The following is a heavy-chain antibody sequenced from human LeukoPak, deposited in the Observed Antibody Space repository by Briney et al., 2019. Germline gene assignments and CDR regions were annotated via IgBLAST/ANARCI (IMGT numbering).Heavy chain of an antibody. J-gene: IGHJ4*02. CDR1: GFTFSTYG. Sequence: PGGSLRLSCVASGFTFSTYGMHWVRQAPGKGLGWVAIIWYDGSNKYYADSVKGRFTISRDNSKNTLYLQMNSLRAEDTAVYYCARDPASWTYYDSSGYYDYWGQGTLVTVSS. V-gene: IGHV3-33*01. CDR3: ARDPASWTYYDSSGYYDY. D-gene: IGHD3-22*01. CDR2: IWYDGSNK.